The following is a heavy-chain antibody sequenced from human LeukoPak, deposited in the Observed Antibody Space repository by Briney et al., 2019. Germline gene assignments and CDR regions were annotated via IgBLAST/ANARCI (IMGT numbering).Heavy chain of an antibody. CDR2: ISAYNGNT. V-gene: IGHV1-18*04. D-gene: IGHD6-19*01. J-gene: IGHJ3*02. CDR3: ARGLQENLAWLTAFSAFDI. Sequence: GASVKVSCKASGYTFTGYYMHWVRQAPGQGLEWMGWISAYNGNTNYAQKVQGRVTMTTDTSTSTAYMELRSLRSDDTAAYYCARGLQENLAWLTAFSAFDIWGQGTMVTVSS. CDR1: GYTFTGYY.